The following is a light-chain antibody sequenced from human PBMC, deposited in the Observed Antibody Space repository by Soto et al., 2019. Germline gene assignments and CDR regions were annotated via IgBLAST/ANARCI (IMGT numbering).Light chain of an antibody. CDR2: EAT. V-gene: IGLV2-23*02. Sequence: QSALTQPASVSGSPGQSITLSCTGSSSDFGSYNLVSWYQQHPGTAPKLMIYEATKRPSGISNRFSGSKSGNTASLTISGLRAEDDADYYCSSYAGSGTFKVFGTGTKVTVL. CDR1: SSDFGSYNL. CDR3: SSYAGSGTFKV. J-gene: IGLJ1*01.